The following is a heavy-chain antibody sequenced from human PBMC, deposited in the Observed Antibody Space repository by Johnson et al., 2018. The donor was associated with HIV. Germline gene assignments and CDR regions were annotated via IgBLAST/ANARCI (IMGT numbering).Heavy chain of an antibody. J-gene: IGHJ3*02. CDR3: AKDQYGSGSYDKGNAFDI. CDR2: IWYDGSNK. V-gene: IGHV3-30*02. D-gene: IGHD3-10*01. CDR1: GFIFSSYG. Sequence: QVQLVESGGGLVQPGGSLRVSCAASGFIFSSYGMHWVRQAPGKGLEWVAVIWYDGSNKYYADSVKGRFTISRDISKNTLYLQMNSLRAEDTAVYYCAKDQYGSGSYDKGNAFDIWGQGTMVTVSS.